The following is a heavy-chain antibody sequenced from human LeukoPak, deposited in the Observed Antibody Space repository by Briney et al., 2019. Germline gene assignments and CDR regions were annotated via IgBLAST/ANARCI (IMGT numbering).Heavy chain of an antibody. Sequence: PGGSLRLSCAASGFTFSSYSMNWVRQAPGKGLEWVSSISSSSSYIYYADSVKGRFTISRDNAKNSLYLQMNSLRAEDTAVYYCARESRIAARTSYYYYYYMDVWGKGTTVTVSS. D-gene: IGHD6-6*01. CDR2: ISSSSSYI. CDR3: ARESRIAARTSYYYYYYMDV. V-gene: IGHV3-21*01. J-gene: IGHJ6*03. CDR1: GFTFSSYS.